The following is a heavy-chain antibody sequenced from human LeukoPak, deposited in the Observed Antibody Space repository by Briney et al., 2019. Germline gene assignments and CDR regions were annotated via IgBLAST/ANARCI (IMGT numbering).Heavy chain of an antibody. CDR2: IGWNSGSI. Sequence: SLRLSCAASGFTFNSYAMSWVRQAPGKGLEWVSGIGWNSGSIGYADSVKGRFTISRDNAKNSLYLQMSSLRAEDMALYYCAKGGRFGELLPGYYYMDVWGKGTTVTVSS. CDR3: AKGGRFGELLPGYYYMDV. D-gene: IGHD3-10*01. J-gene: IGHJ6*03. V-gene: IGHV3-9*03. CDR1: GFTFNSYA.